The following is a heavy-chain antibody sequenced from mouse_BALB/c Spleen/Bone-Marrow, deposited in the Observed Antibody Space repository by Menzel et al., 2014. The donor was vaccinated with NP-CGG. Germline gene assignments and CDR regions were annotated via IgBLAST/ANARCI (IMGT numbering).Heavy chain of an antibody. D-gene: IGHD3-1*01. CDR1: GYSITSAYA. V-gene: IGHV3-2*02. J-gene: IGHJ2*01. CDR2: ITSSGHT. Sequence: VHLQQSGPGLMKPSQSLSLTCTVTGYSITSAYAWNWIRQFPGDKLEWMGYITSSGHTSYNPSLKSRISIARDTSKNQFFLQLNSVTTEDTATYYCARSGNFFDYWGQGTTLTVSS. CDR3: ARSGNFFDY.